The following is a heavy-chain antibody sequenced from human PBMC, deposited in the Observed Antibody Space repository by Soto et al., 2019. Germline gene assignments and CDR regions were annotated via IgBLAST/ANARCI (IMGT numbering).Heavy chain of an antibody. V-gene: IGHV4-39*01. J-gene: IGHJ4*02. Sequence: SETLSLTYTVSGGSISTRSCYWGWIRQPPGKGLEWIGTISYSGNTYYNPSLKSRVTISVHTSKTRFSLTLSSVTAADTAVYFCVRRPENYAMSHWGQGTLVT. CDR3: VRRPENYAMSH. CDR2: ISYSGNT. D-gene: IGHD3-16*01. CDR1: GGSISTRSCY.